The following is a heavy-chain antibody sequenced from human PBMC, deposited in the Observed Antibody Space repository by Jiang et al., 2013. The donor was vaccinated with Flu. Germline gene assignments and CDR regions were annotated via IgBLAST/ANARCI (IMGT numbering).Heavy chain of an antibody. CDR2: IDPSDSYT. Sequence: IDPSDSYTNYSPSFQGHVSFSADKSLSSTFLQWTSLKASDTAMYYCARRRGNAFDYWGQGTLVSVSS. CDR3: ARRRGNAFDY. J-gene: IGHJ4*02. V-gene: IGHV5-10-1*01. D-gene: IGHD1-1*01.